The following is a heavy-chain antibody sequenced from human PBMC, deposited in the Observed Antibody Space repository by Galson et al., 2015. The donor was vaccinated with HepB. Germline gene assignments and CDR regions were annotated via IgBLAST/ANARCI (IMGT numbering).Heavy chain of an antibody. CDR1: GGTFTSYA. D-gene: IGHD4-17*01. J-gene: IGHJ6*02. Sequence: SVKVSCKASGGTFTSYAISWVRQAPGQGLEWMGGIIPIFGTANYAQKFQGRVTITADESTSTAYMELSSLRSEDTAVYYCARNAYGDHDYYYYYGMDVWGQGTTVTVSS. V-gene: IGHV1-69*13. CDR2: IIPIFGTA. CDR3: ARNAYGDHDYYYYYGMDV.